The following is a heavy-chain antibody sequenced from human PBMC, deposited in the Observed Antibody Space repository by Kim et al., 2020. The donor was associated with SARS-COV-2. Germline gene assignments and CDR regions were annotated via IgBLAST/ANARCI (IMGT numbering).Heavy chain of an antibody. CDR2: ISSSSSIYI. CDR1: GFTFRSYS. CDR3: ALRNYYDSSGYDRGLGY. D-gene: IGHD3-22*01. Sequence: GGSLRLSCAASGFTFRSYSMNWVRQAPGKGLEWVSSISSSSSIYIYYADSVKGRFTISRDNAKNSLYLQMNSLRAEDTAVYYCALRNYYDSSGYDRGLGYWGQGTLVTVSS. J-gene: IGHJ4*02. V-gene: IGHV3-21*01.